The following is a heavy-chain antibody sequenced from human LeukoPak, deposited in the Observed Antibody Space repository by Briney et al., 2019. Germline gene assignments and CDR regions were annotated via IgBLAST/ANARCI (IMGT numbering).Heavy chain of an antibody. V-gene: IGHV1-46*01. CDR3: ARVAYCSSTSCYTALDY. Sequence: ASVKVSCKASGYTFTSYYMHWVRQAPGQGLEWMGIINPSGGSTSYAQKFQGRVTMTRDTSTSTVYMELSSLRSEDTAVYYCARVAYCSSTSCYTALDYWGQGTLVTVSS. CDR2: INPSGGST. CDR1: GYTFTSYY. J-gene: IGHJ4*02. D-gene: IGHD2-2*02.